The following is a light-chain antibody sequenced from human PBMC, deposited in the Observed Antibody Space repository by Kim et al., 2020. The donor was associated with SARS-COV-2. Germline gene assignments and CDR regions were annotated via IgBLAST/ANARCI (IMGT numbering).Light chain of an antibody. CDR2: GDS. CDR1: NIGSKK. J-gene: IGLJ2*01. V-gene: IGLV3-9*01. CDR3: QVWNSSTDVV. Sequence: VALGLTARITCGGSNIGSKKVHWKQQKPGQAPVLVIYGDSNRPSGIPERFSGSNSGNTATLTISRAQAGDEADYYGQVWNSSTDVVFGGGTKLTVL.